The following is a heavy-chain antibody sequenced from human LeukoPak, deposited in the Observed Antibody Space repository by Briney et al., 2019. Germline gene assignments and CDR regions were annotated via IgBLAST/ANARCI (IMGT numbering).Heavy chain of an antibody. Sequence: PGGSLRLSCAASGFTFSSYSMNWVRQAPGKGLEWVSSISSSSSYIYYADSVKGRLTISRDNAKNSLYLQMNSLRAEDTAVYYCARENQYCTNGVCYIWGVDYWGQGTLVTVSS. V-gene: IGHV3-21*01. CDR2: ISSSSSYI. J-gene: IGHJ4*02. D-gene: IGHD2-8*01. CDR1: GFTFSSYS. CDR3: ARENQYCTNGVCYIWGVDY.